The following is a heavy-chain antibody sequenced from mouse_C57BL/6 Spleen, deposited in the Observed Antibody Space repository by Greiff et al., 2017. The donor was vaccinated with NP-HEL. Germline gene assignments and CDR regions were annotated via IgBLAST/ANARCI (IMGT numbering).Heavy chain of an antibody. CDR3: TRVGAGLGGDFDY. V-gene: IGHV1-15*01. CDR1: GYTFTDYE. D-gene: IGHD2-4*01. Sequence: QVQLQQSGAELVRPGASVTLSCKASGYTFTDYEMHWVKQTPVHGLEWIGAIDPETGGTAYNQKFKGKAILTADKSSSTAYMELRSLTSEDSAVYYCTRVGAGLGGDFDYWGQGTTLTVSS. CDR2: IDPETGGT. J-gene: IGHJ2*01.